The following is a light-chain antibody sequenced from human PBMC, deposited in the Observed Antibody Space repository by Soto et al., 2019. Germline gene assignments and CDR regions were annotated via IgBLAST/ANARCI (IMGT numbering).Light chain of an antibody. CDR3: CSYAGRDTPYV. CDR1: STDVGGYND. J-gene: IGLJ1*01. CDR2: DVS. Sequence: QSVLTQPRSVSGSPGQSVTISCTGTSTDVGGYNDVSWYQQHPGKVPKLMIYDVSKPPSGVPDRFSGAKSGNTASLTTSGLQAEDEADYYCCSYAGRDTPYVFGSGTKLTVL. V-gene: IGLV2-11*01.